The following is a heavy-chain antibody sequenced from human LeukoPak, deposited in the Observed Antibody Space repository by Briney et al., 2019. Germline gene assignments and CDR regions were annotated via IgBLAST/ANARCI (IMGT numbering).Heavy chain of an antibody. Sequence: SETLSLTCAVYGGSFSGYYWGWIRQPPGKGLEWIGEINHSGSTNYNPSLKSRVTISVDTSKNQFSLKLSSVTAADTAVYYCARRRGYYGSGSRSNWFDPWGQGTLVTVSS. CDR3: ARRRGYYGSGSRSNWFDP. CDR1: GGSFSGYY. J-gene: IGHJ5*02. D-gene: IGHD3-10*01. V-gene: IGHV4-34*01. CDR2: INHSGST.